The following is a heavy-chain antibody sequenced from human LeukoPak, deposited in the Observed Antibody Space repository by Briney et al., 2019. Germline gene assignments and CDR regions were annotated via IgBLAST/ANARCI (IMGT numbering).Heavy chain of an antibody. D-gene: IGHD3-3*01. CDR2: ISSDGSIK. J-gene: IGHJ4*02. V-gene: IGHV3-30*18. CDR1: KFTFSHYG. CDR3: VKEYHSRGFGAYFDY. Sequence: SGGSLRLSCTASKFTFSHYGMQWVRQAPGKGLEWVAVISSDGSIKAYADPVKGRFTLSRDNSINTVDLQMNSLRAEDTAVYYCVKEYHSRGFGAYFDYWGQGTLVTVSS.